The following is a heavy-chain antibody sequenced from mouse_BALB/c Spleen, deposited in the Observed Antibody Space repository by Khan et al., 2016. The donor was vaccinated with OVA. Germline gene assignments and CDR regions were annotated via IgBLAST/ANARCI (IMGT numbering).Heavy chain of an antibody. CDR3: GRSTTATQY. V-gene: IGHV2-9*02. CDR1: GFSLTSYC. D-gene: IGHD1-2*01. J-gene: IGHJ3*01. CDR2: IWACGST. Sequence: VELVESGPGLVTPSQSLSITCTVSGFSLTSYCVHWVRQPPGKSLEWLGIIWACGSTNYYSALISRLSIIKANSKSQVFLQMNNLQTDDTTMYYCGRSTTATQYWGQGTMVTVSA.